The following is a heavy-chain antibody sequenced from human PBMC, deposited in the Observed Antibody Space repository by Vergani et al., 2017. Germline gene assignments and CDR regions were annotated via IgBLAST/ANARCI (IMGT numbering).Heavy chain of an antibody. Sequence: QVQLQESGPGLVKPSQTLSLTCTVSGCSISSGSYYWSWIRQPAGKGLEWIGRIYTSGSTNYNPSLKSRVTISVETSKNQFSLKLSSVTAADTAVYYCARERVTIVATIDYWGQGTLVTVSS. CDR1: GCSISSGSYY. CDR2: IYTSGST. D-gene: IGHD5-12*01. J-gene: IGHJ4*02. V-gene: IGHV4-61*02. CDR3: ARERVTIVATIDY.